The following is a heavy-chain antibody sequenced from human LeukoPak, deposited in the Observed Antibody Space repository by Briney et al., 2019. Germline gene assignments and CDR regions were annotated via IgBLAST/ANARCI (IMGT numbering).Heavy chain of an antibody. D-gene: IGHD2-15*01. CDR2: ISSSSSYI. V-gene: IGHV3-21*01. Sequence: AGGSLRLSCAASGFTFSSYAMSWVRQAPGKGLEWVSSISSSSSYIYYADSVKGRFTISRDNAKNSLYLQMNSLRAEDTAVYYCARAVEWIYCSGGSCPIDYWGQGTLVTVSS. CDR3: ARAVEWIYCSGGSCPIDY. CDR1: GFTFSSYA. J-gene: IGHJ4*02.